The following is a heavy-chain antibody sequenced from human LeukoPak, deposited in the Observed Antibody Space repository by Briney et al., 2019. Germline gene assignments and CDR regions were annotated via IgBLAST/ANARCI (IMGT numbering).Heavy chain of an antibody. V-gene: IGHV3-30*04. D-gene: IGHD2/OR15-2a*01. J-gene: IGHJ4*02. Sequence: PGRSLRHSCAASGFTFSSYAMHWVRQAPGKGLEWVAVISYDGSNKYYADSVKGRFTISRDNSKNTLYLQMNSLRAEDTAVYYCARDVIPVVWGQGTLVTVSS. CDR3: ARDVIPVV. CDR2: ISYDGSNK. CDR1: GFTFSSYA.